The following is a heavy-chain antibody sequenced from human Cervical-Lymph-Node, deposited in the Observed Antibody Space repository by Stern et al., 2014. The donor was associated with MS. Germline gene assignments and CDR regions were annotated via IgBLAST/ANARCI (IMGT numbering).Heavy chain of an antibody. CDR2: ISSSGSTK. Sequence: VQLVESGGGLVKPGGSLRLSCAASGFTFSDYYMSWIRQAPGKGLEWVSYISSSGSTKYYADSVKGRFTISRDNAKNSLYLQMNSLRAEDTAVYYCARVSIAAAHYHYYGMDVWGQGTTVTVSS. J-gene: IGHJ6*02. D-gene: IGHD6-13*01. V-gene: IGHV3-11*01. CDR1: GFTFSDYY. CDR3: ARVSIAAAHYHYYGMDV.